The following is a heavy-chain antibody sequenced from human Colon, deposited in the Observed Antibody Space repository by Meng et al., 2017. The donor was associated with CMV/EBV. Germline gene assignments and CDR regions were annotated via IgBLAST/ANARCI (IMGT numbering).Heavy chain of an antibody. Sequence: VSGGSINYGDYYWSWIRQPPGKGLEWIGYIYYSGSTYYNPSLKSRVTISVDPSKNQFSLKLNSVTAADTAVYYCARDATNAGGFDPWGQGTLVTVSS. CDR1: GGSINYGDYY. CDR3: ARDATNAGGFDP. J-gene: IGHJ5*02. D-gene: IGHD3-16*01. V-gene: IGHV4-30-4*08. CDR2: IYYSGST.